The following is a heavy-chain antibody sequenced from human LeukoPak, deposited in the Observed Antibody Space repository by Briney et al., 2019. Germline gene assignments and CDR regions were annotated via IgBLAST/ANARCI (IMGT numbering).Heavy chain of an antibody. CDR1: CGSFSGYY. Sequence: SETLSLTCAVYCGSFSGYYWSWIRQPPGKGLEWIGEINHSGSTNYNPSLKSRVTISVDTSKNQFSLKLSSVTAADTAVYYCARGRRSRGYSYGYYYYMDVWGKGTTVTVSS. CDR3: ARGRRSRGYSYGYYYYMDV. V-gene: IGHV4-34*01. D-gene: IGHD5-18*01. CDR2: INHSGST. J-gene: IGHJ6*03.